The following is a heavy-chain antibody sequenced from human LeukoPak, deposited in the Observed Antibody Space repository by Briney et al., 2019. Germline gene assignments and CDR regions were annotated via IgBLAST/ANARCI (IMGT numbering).Heavy chain of an antibody. CDR3: ARHLYGSGSYYLDV. J-gene: IGHJ6*03. V-gene: IGHV3-21*01. CDR2: ISGSSNDI. CDR1: GFPFSIYT. D-gene: IGHD3-10*01. Sequence: GGSLRLSCAASGFPFSIYTTNWVRQAPGKGLEWVSSISGSSNDIYYADSVKGRFTISRDNAKNSLYLQMNSLRAEDTAVYYCARHLYGSGSYYLDVWGKGTTVTVSS.